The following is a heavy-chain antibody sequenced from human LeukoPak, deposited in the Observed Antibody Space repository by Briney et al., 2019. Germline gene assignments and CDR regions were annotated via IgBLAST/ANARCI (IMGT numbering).Heavy chain of an antibody. V-gene: IGHV4-59*01. J-gene: IGHJ5*02. CDR2: IYYSGST. CDR1: VYSINTYY. CDR3: ARSEGVYYGSGSSGSYYPHWFDP. D-gene: IGHD3-10*01. Sequence: PSETLSLTCTISVYSINTYYWSWIRQPPGKGLEWIGYIYYSGSTKYNPSLQSRVTILLETYNKQFFLKLNSVTAADTAVYYWARSEGVYYGSGSSGSYYPHWFDPWGQGILVTVSS.